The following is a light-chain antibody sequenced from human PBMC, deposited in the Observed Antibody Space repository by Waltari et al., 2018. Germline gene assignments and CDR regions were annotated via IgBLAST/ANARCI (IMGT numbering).Light chain of an antibody. Sequence: QSVLTQPPSVSGAPGQRVTISCTGSSSNIGAGYDVHWYQQLPGTAPKVLIYGNSNRPAGVPDRLSGSKSGTSASLAITGLQGDDEAEYYCQSYDTSLSGYVFGTGTKVTVL. CDR2: GNS. J-gene: IGLJ1*01. V-gene: IGLV1-40*01. CDR1: SSNIGAGYD. CDR3: QSYDTSLSGYV.